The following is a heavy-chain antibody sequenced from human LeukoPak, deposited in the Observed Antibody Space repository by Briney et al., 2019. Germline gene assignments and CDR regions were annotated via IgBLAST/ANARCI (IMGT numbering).Heavy chain of an antibody. D-gene: IGHD2-15*01. V-gene: IGHV3-9*01. CDR2: ISWNSGSI. CDR1: GFTFDDYA. CDR3: AKDRGVVVAATDGDDAFDI. Sequence: GRSLRLSCAASGFTFDDYAMHWVRQAPGKGLEWVSGISWNSGSIGYADSVKGRFTISRDNAKNSLYLQMNSLRAEDTALYYCAKDRGVVVAATDGDDAFDIWGQGTMVTVSS. J-gene: IGHJ3*02.